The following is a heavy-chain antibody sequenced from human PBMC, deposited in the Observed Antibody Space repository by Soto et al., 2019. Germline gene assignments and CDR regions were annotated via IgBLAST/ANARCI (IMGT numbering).Heavy chain of an antibody. CDR2: INPNSGGT. V-gene: IGHV1-2*02. CDR1: GYTSTGYY. D-gene: IGHD2-15*01. CDR3: IMAGYCSGGSCPDLS. J-gene: IGHJ4*02. Sequence: ALVKVSCKASGYTSTGYYMHWVRQAPGQGLEWMGWINPNSGGTNYAQKFQGRVTMTRDTSISTAYMELSRLRSDDTAVYYCIMAGYCSGGSCPDLSWGQGTLVTVS.